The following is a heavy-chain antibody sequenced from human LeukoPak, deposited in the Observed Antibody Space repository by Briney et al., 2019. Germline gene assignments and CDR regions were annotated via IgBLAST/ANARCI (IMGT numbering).Heavy chain of an antibody. D-gene: IGHD3-10*01. CDR2: LYSDGNT. Sequence: GGSLRLSCAASGFTVITNDMTWVRQAPGKGLEWVSVLYSDGNTKYADSVQGRFTISRDNSKNTLYLQMNSLRAEDTAVYYCASGSGSYRTPYYYMDVWGKGTTVTVSS. CDR1: GFTVITND. V-gene: IGHV3-53*01. CDR3: ASGSGSYRTPYYYMDV. J-gene: IGHJ6*03.